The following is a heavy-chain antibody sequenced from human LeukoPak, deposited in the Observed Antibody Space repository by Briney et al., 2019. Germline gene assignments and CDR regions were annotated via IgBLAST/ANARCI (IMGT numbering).Heavy chain of an antibody. CDR3: AKGDKNTNADY. D-gene: IGHD2-2*01. V-gene: IGHV3-74*01. J-gene: IGHJ4*02. CDR1: GFTLSSYW. CDR2: INSDGSST. Sequence: GGSLRLSCAASGFTLSSYWMHWGRHAPGEGVVWVSRINSDGSSTSYADSVKGRFTISRDNAKNTLYLQMNSLRAEDTAIYYCAKGDKNTNADYWGQGTLVTVSS.